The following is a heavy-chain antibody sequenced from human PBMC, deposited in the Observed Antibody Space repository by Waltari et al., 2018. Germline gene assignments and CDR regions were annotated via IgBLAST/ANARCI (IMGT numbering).Heavy chain of an antibody. V-gene: IGHV4-4*07. J-gene: IGHJ5*02. CDR3: ARETRHGDWFDP. CDR2: IYVGWTT. Sequence: QVQLHESGPGLVQPSETLSLACSVSGDSVVSNYWSWIRQSAGKGMEWIGRIYVGWTTNYNPALSGRVSMSVDMSKNQIFLKIMSVTAADTGVYYCARETRHGDWFDPWGQGTLVTVSS. CDR1: GDSVVSNY. D-gene: IGHD3-16*01.